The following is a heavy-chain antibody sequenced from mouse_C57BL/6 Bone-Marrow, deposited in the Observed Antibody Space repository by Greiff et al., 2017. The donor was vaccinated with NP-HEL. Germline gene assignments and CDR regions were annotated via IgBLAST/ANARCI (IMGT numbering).Heavy chain of an antibody. CDR3: ARRGDYGEGPFAY. CDR2: ILPSIGRT. J-gene: IGHJ3*01. D-gene: IGHD2-4*01. CDR1: DSEVFPIAY. V-gene: IGHV15-2*01. Sequence: VQLQQSGSELRSPGSSVKLSCKDFDSEVFPIAYMSWVRQKPGHGFEWIGGILPSIGRTIYGEKFEDKATLDADTLSNTAYLELNSLTSEDSAIYYCARRGDYGEGPFAYWGQGTLVTVSA.